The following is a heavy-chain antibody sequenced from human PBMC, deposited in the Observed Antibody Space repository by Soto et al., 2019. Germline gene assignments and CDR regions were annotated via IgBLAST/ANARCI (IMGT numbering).Heavy chain of an antibody. Sequence: SQTLSLTCAISGDSVSSNSAAWNWIRQSPSRGLEWLGRTYYRSKWYNDYAVSVKSRITINPDTSKNQFSLQLNSVTPEDTAVYYCARASDKRYYDFWSGYRYYHYGMDVWGQGISVTGSS. CDR2: TYYRSKWYN. J-gene: IGHJ6*02. V-gene: IGHV6-1*01. D-gene: IGHD3-3*01. CDR1: GDSVSSNSAA. CDR3: ARASDKRYYDFWSGYRYYHYGMDV.